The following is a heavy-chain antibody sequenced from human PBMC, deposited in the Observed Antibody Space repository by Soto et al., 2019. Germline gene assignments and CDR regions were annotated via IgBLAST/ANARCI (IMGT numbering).Heavy chain of an antibody. V-gene: IGHV3-30-3*01. CDR3: TRDTYYGMDL. J-gene: IGHJ6*02. CDR2: ISYDGSNK. Sequence: PGGSLRLSCAASGFTFSSYAMHWVRQAPGKGLEWVAVISYDGSNKYYADSVKGRFTISRDNSKNTLYLQMDSLRADDTSIYYCTRDTYYGMDLWGQGTTVTVSS. CDR1: GFTFSSYA.